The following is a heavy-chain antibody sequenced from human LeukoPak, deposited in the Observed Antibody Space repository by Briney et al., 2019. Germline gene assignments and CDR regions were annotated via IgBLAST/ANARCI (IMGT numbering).Heavy chain of an antibody. J-gene: IGHJ2*01. CDR2: IYYSGST. CDR3: ARARGYSKGTWYFDL. V-gene: IGHV4-39*07. CDR1: GGSISSSSYY. Sequence: SETLSLTCTVSGGSISSSSYYWGWIRQPPGKGLEWIGSIYYSGSTYYNPSLKSRVTISVDTSKNQFSLKLSSVTAADTAVYYCARARGYSKGTWYFDLWGRGTLVTVSS. D-gene: IGHD4-11*01.